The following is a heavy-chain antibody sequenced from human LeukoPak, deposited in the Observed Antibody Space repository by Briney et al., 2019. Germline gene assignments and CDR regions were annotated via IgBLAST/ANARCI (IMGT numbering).Heavy chain of an antibody. D-gene: IGHD3/OR15-3a*01. CDR2: IYYSGTT. V-gene: IGHV4-59*01. J-gene: IGHJ4*02. Sequence: PSETLSLTCTVSSGSISSYYWNWIRQPPGKGLEWIGYIYYSGTTNYNPSLKSRVTMSVDTSKNQFSLNLSSVTAADTAVYYCASYDFDGPFDYWSQGTLVTVSS. CDR3: ASYDFDGPFDY. CDR1: SGSISSYY.